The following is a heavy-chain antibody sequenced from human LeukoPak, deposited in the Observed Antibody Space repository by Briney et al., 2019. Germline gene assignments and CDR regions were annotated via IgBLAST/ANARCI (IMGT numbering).Heavy chain of an antibody. Sequence: PSETLSLTCAVYGGSFSGYYWSWIRQPPGKGLEWIGEINHSGSTNYNPSLKSRVTISVDTSKNQFSLKLSSVTAADTAVYYCARAVVPAARGPNYMDVWGKGTTVTVSS. D-gene: IGHD2-2*01. CDR3: ARAVVPAARGPNYMDV. V-gene: IGHV4-34*01. J-gene: IGHJ6*03. CDR2: INHSGST. CDR1: GGSFSGYY.